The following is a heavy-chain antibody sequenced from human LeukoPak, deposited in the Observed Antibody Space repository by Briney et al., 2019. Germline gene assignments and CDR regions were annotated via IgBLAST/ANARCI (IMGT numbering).Heavy chain of an antibody. V-gene: IGHV3-23*01. J-gene: IGHJ3*01. CDR2: ISGSAEKT. D-gene: IGHD3-3*01. CDR1: GFPFSSYW. CDR3: ARGSTYDFWSGDALDA. Sequence: GGSLRLSCVASGFPFSSYWMTWVRQAPGKGLEWVSSISGSAEKTYYADSVKGRFTISRDSSQKILNLQMNNLRVEDTATYYCARGSTYDFWSGDALDAWGQGTMVTVAS.